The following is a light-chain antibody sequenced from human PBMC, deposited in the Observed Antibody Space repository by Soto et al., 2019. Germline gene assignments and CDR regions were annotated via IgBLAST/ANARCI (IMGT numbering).Light chain of an antibody. J-gene: IGKJ5*01. CDR3: QQANSFPIT. Sequence: DIVMTQSPDSLAVSLGERATINCKSSQSVLYSSNNQNYLAWYQQKPGQPPKLLIYWASTREFGVPDRFSDSGYGTDFTLPISSLQPEDFATYYCQQANSFPITFGQLTPLEIK. CDR2: WAS. V-gene: IGKV4-1*01. CDR1: QSVLYSSNNQNY.